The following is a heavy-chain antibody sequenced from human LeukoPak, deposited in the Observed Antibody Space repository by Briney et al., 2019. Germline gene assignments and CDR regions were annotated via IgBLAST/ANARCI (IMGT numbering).Heavy chain of an antibody. J-gene: IGHJ4*02. Sequence: SETLSLTCTVSGGSISSYYWSWVRQPAGKGLEWIGRIYTSGSTNYNPSLKSRVTISVDKSKNQFSLKLSSVTAADTAVYYCARDLLSSSGWYYFDYWGQGTLVTVSS. CDR2: IYTSGST. CDR3: ARDLLSSSGWYYFDY. D-gene: IGHD6-19*01. CDR1: GGSISSYY. V-gene: IGHV4-4*07.